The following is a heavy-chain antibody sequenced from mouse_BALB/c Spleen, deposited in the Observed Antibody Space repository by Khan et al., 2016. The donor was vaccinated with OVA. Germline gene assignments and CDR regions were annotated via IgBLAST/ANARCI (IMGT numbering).Heavy chain of an antibody. CDR2: IDPANGDT. V-gene: IGHV14-3*02. D-gene: IGHD2-1*01. CDR3: ATLSGNPFAY. Sequence: EVKLQESRTEVLKPGASGKLSCTSSGFNIKDTYIHWVKQRPEQGLEWIGRIDPANGDTKYDPKFQGKATIKADTSSNTAYLKLSSLTSEDTAGYYCATLSGNPFAYWGQGTLVTVSA. CDR1: GFNIKDTY. J-gene: IGHJ3*01.